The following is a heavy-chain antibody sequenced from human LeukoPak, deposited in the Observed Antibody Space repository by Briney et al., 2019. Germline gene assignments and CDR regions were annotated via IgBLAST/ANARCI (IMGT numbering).Heavy chain of an antibody. CDR3: AKDSGYDYFAIRGLHDY. CDR1: GFTVSSNY. V-gene: IGHV3-53*01. CDR2: IYSGGST. J-gene: IGHJ4*02. Sequence: GGSLRLSCAASGFTVSSNYMSWVRQAPGKGLEWVSVIYSGGSTYYADSVKGRFTISRDNSKNTLYLQMNSLRAEDTAVYYCAKDSGYDYFAIRGLHDYWGQGTLVTVSS. D-gene: IGHD5-12*01.